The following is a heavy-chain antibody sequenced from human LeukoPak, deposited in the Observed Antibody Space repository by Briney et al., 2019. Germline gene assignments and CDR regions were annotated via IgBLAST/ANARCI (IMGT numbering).Heavy chain of an antibody. Sequence: SETLSLTCTVSGGSINSYYWTWVRQPPGKGLEWIGYIYYSGSTNYNPTLKSRVTISVDTSKDQFSLRLNSVTAADTAVYYCARFFYSKFDFWGQGILVTVSS. CDR1: GGSINSYY. D-gene: IGHD1-26*01. CDR3: ARFFYSKFDF. V-gene: IGHV4-59*03. J-gene: IGHJ4*02. CDR2: IYYSGST.